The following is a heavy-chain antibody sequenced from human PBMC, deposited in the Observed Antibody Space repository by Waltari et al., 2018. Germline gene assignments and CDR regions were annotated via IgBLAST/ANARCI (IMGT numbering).Heavy chain of an antibody. CDR2: IVPILVTA. CDR3: AREERVWGYLNF. D-gene: IGHD2-21*01. CDR1: GGPFSSYA. Sequence: QVQLVQSGAEVKKPGSSVKVSCKASGGPFSSYAISWVRQAAGKVLEWMGGIVPILVTANYEQKFQGRVTITADESTSTAYMELSSLRSEDTAVYYCAREERVWGYLNFWGQGTLVTVSS. V-gene: IGHV1-69*01. J-gene: IGHJ4*02.